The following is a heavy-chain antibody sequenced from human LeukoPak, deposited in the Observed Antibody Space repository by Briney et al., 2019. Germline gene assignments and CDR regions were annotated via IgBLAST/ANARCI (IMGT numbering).Heavy chain of an antibody. CDR3: ARGGVGYYDILTGYYPIPYFDY. CDR1: GGSISSYY. Sequence: SETLSLTCTVSGGSISSYYWSWIRQPPGKGLEWIGYIYYSGSTNYNPSLKSRVTISVDTSKNQFSLKLSSVTAADTAVYYCARGGVGYYDILTGYYPIPYFDYWGQGTLVTVSS. D-gene: IGHD3-9*01. V-gene: IGHV4-59*01. J-gene: IGHJ4*02. CDR2: IYYSGST.